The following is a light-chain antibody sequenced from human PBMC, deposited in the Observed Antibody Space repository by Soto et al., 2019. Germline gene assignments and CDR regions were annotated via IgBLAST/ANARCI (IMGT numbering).Light chain of an antibody. J-gene: IGKJ2*01. CDR3: QHRNDYRYT. V-gene: IGKV1-9*01. CDR2: AAS. Sequence: DIQLTQSPSFLSASVGDRVTITCRASQAISSSLAWYQHNPGKAPKLLIYAASTLQNGVPSSFSGSGSGTDFTLTISCLQPEDFATYYCQHRNDYRYTFGQGTKVEIK. CDR1: QAISSS.